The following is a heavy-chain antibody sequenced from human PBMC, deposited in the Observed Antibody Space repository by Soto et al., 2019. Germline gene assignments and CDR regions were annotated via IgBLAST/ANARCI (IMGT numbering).Heavy chain of an antibody. CDR2: IYYSGST. CDR3: ARVLAYNWNYGGGFYYFDY. Sequence: SETLSLTCTVSGGSISSGGYYWSWIRQHPGKGLEWIGYIYYSGSTYYNPSLKSRVTISVDTSKNQFSLKLSSVTAADTSVYYCARVLAYNWNYGGGFYYFDYRGQGTLVTVSS. J-gene: IGHJ4*02. V-gene: IGHV4-31*03. D-gene: IGHD1-7*01. CDR1: GGSISSGGYY.